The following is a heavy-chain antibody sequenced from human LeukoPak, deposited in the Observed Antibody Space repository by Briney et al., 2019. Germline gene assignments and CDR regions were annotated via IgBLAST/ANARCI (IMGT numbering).Heavy chain of an antibody. CDR2: IYHSGST. CDR1: GYSISSGYY. Sequence: SETLSLTCAVSGYSISSGYYWGWIRQPPGKGLEGIGSIYHSGSTYYNPSLKSRVTISVDTSKNQFSLKLSSVTAADTAVYYCARVIWSGSSSDYWGQGTLVTVSS. V-gene: IGHV4-38-2*01. CDR3: ARVIWSGSSSDY. D-gene: IGHD1-26*01. J-gene: IGHJ4*02.